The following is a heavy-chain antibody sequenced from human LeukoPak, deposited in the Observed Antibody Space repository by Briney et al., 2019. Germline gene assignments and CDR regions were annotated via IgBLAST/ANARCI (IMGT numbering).Heavy chain of an antibody. Sequence: GGSLRLSCAASGFIFSAYSMNWVRQAPGMGLVWVSRLPPDELGIIYADSVKGRFTVSRDNAKNTVYLQMNNLRVDDTAMYYCVGTIASRGSEYWGQGALVTVSS. CDR3: VGTIASRGSEY. CDR1: GFIFSAYS. V-gene: IGHV3-74*01. CDR2: LPPDELGI. J-gene: IGHJ4*02. D-gene: IGHD6-6*01.